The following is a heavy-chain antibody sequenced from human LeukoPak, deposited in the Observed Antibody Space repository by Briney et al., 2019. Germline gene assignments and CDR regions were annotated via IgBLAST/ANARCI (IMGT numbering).Heavy chain of an antibody. CDR1: GFTFSSYS. Sequence: GGFLRLSCAASGFTFSSYSMNWVRQAPGKGLEWVSSISSSSSYIYYADSVKGRFTISRDNAKNSLYLQMNSLRAEDTAVYYCAREYMVRGVIITKPPFDPWGQGTLVTVSS. CDR3: AREYMVRGVIITKPPFDP. V-gene: IGHV3-21*01. J-gene: IGHJ5*02. CDR2: ISSSSSYI. D-gene: IGHD3-10*01.